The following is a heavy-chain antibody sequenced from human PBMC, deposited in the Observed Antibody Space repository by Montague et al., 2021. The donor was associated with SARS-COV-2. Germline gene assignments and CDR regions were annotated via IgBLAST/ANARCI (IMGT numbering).Heavy chain of an antibody. CDR3: ARTEYNWNDWFDP. Sequence: SETLSLTCSVSGXSISSYYWSWIRQSPGKGLEWIGYIFHSGITDYNPSLKSRVTISVDMSKNQFSLQLNSVTVADSAVYYCARTEYNWNDWFDPWGQGTLVTVSS. V-gene: IGHV4-59*13. CDR1: GXSISSYY. D-gene: IGHD1-20*01. J-gene: IGHJ5*02. CDR2: IFHSGIT.